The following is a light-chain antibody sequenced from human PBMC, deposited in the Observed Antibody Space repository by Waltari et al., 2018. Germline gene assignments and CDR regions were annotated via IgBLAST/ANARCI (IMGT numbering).Light chain of an antibody. CDR1: QSVSSY. CDR2: DAS. V-gene: IGKV3-11*01. Sequence: IMLTQSPATLSLSPGERATLSCRASQSVSSYLAWYQQKPGQAPRLLIYDASNRATGIPARFSGSGSGTDFTLTISSLEPEDFAVYYCQQRGNWPTFGQGTKVEIK. J-gene: IGKJ1*01. CDR3: QQRGNWPT.